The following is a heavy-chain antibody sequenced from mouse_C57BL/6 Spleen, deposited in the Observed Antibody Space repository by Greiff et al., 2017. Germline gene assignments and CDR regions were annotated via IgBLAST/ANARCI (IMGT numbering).Heavy chain of an antibody. J-gene: IGHJ2*01. D-gene: IGHD1-1*01. CDR1: GYAFSSSW. V-gene: IGHV1-82*01. CDR3: ARSLITTVVATDYFDY. CDR2: IYPGDGDT. Sequence: QVQLQQSGPELVKPGASVKISCKASGYAFSSSWMNWVKQRPGKGLEWIGRIYPGDGDTNYNGKFKGKDTLTADKSSSTAYMQLSSLTSEDSAVYFCARSLITTVVATDYFDYWGQGTTLTVSS.